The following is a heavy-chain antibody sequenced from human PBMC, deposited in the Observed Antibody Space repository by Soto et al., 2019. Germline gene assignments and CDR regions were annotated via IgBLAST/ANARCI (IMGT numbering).Heavy chain of an antibody. V-gene: IGHV3-7*01. Sequence: GGSLRLSCAASGFTFSNYWMTWVRQAPGKGLEWVANIKEDGSEKHYVDSVKGRFTISRDNAKNSLYLQMNSLRVEDTAVYFCSRDVVVGAKALNYWGQGALVTVST. CDR1: GFTFSNYW. CDR3: SRDVVVGAKALNY. D-gene: IGHD2-15*01. J-gene: IGHJ4*02. CDR2: IKEDGSEK.